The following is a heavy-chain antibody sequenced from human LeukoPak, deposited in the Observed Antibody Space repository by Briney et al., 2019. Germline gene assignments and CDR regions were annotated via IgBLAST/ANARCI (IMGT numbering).Heavy chain of an antibody. Sequence: GGSLRLSCAASGFTFSSYSMNWVRQAPGKGLESVSSISSSSSYIYYADSVKGRFTISRDNAKNSLYLQMNSLRAEDTAVYYCARSLDSGYDYLPEYFDYWGQGTLVTVSS. CDR3: ARSLDSGYDYLPEYFDY. CDR1: GFTFSSYS. D-gene: IGHD5-12*01. V-gene: IGHV3-21*01. CDR2: ISSSSSYI. J-gene: IGHJ4*02.